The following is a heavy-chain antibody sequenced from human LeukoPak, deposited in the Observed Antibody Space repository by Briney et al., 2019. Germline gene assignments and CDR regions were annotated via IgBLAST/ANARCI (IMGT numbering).Heavy chain of an antibody. V-gene: IGHV3-7*01. J-gene: IGHJ4*02. CDR2: INPDGSEK. Sequence: GGSLRLSCAASGFTFSSYAMDWVRQAPGKGLEWVASINPDGSEKYSVDSVEGRFTISRNNAKNLLYLQVNSLRVEDTAFYYCARDLAYSRLDYWGQGMLVTVSS. CDR1: GFTFSSYA. D-gene: IGHD5-18*01. CDR3: ARDLAYSRLDY.